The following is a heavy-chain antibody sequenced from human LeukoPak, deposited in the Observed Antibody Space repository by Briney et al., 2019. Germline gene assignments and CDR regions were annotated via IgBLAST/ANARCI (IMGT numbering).Heavy chain of an antibody. J-gene: IGHJ6*02. Sequence: GGSLRRSCAASGFTFSSFGMHWVRQAPGKGLEWVAVIWYDGSNKYYADSVKVRFTISRDNSKNSLYLQMSSLRAEATAVYYCARGFLEWLSPYYYYGMDVWGQGTTVTVSS. CDR2: IWYDGSNK. CDR3: ARGFLEWLSPYYYYGMDV. V-gene: IGHV3-33*01. D-gene: IGHD3-3*01. CDR1: GFTFSSFG.